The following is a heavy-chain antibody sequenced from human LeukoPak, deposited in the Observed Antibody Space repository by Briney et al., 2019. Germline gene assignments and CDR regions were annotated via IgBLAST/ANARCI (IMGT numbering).Heavy chain of an antibody. CDR1: GDSISSSSYY. CDR3: AREKHSYGPFDY. V-gene: IGHV4-39*07. J-gene: IGHJ4*02. CDR2: LYYSGST. D-gene: IGHD5-18*01. Sequence: SETLSLTCTVSGDSISSSSYYWGWIRQPPGKGLEWLGSLYYSGSTYYNPSLKSRVTISVDTSKNQFSLKLSSVTAADTAVYYCAREKHSYGPFDYWGQGTLVTVSS.